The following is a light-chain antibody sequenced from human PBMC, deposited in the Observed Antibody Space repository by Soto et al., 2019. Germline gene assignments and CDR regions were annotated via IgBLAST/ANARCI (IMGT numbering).Light chain of an antibody. CDR1: QSVNTW. V-gene: IGKV1-5*03. CDR2: KAS. CDR3: QQYNHWYS. Sequence: DIQMTQSPSTLSASFGDTVTITCRASQSVNTWLAWYQQKPGQAPKLLIYKASTLQSGVPSRFSGRGSGTEFTLTINSLQPDDFATYYCQQYNHWYSFVQGTKLEIK. J-gene: IGKJ2*03.